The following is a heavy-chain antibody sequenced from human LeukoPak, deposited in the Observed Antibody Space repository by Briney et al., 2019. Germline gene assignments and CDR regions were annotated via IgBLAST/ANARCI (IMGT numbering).Heavy chain of an antibody. V-gene: IGHV3-74*01. CDR3: ARPLIVGSKGAFDI. J-gene: IGHJ3*02. CDR1: GFTFSSYFW. CDR2: IKSDGSSS. Sequence: GGSLRLSCAASGFTFSSYFWMHWVRQAPGKGLVWVSRIKSDGSSSTYADSMKGRFTISRDSAKNTLYLQMNTLRAEDTAVYYCARPLIVGSKGAFDIWGQGTMVTVSS. D-gene: IGHD3-22*01.